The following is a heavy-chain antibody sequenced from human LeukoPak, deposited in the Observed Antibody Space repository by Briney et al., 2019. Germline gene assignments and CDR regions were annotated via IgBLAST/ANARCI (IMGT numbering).Heavy chain of an antibody. CDR1: GGSISSSSYY. J-gene: IGHJ4*02. Sequence: SETLSLTCTVSGGSISSSSYYWGWIRQPPGKGLEWIGSIYYSGSTYYNPSLKSRVTISVDASKNQFSLKLSSVTAADTAVYHCARTYCSGGSCYSGLFDYWGQGTLVTVSS. D-gene: IGHD2-15*01. CDR2: IYYSGST. V-gene: IGHV4-39*07. CDR3: ARTYCSGGSCYSGLFDY.